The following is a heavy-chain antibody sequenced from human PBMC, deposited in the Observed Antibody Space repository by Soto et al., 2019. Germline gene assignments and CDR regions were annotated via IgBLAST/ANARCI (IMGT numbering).Heavy chain of an antibody. J-gene: IGHJ6*02. CDR1: GFTFSSYG. V-gene: IGHV3-30*18. Sequence: QVQLVESGGGVVQPGRSLSLSCAASGFTFSSYGMHWVRQAPGKGLEWVAVISYDGSNKYYADSVKGRFTISRDNSKNTLYLQMNSLRAEDTAVYYCAKALTVTTNYYYYYGMDVWVQGGTLSVTS. CDR3: AKALTVTTNYYYYYGMDV. CDR2: ISYDGSNK. D-gene: IGHD4-17*01.